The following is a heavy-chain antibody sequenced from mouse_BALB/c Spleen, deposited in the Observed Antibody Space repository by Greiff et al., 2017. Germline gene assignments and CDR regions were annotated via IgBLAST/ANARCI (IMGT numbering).Heavy chain of an antibody. D-gene: IGHD2-14*01. V-gene: IGHV5-17*02. Sequence: EVHLVESGGGLVQPGGSRKLSCAASGFTFSSFGMHWVRQAPEKGLEWVAYISSGSSTIYYADTVKGRFTISRDNPKNTLFLQMTSLRSEDTAMYYCARSEGYDDEAWFAYWGQGTLVTVSA. J-gene: IGHJ3*01. CDR1: GFTFSSFG. CDR3: ARSEGYDDEAWFAY. CDR2: ISSGSSTI.